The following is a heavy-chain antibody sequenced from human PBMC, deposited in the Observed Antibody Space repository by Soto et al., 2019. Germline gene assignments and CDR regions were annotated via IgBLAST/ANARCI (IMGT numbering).Heavy chain of an antibody. V-gene: IGHV4-39*01. J-gene: IGHJ5*02. D-gene: IGHD1-20*01. CDR3: TRRYNWNDYYFDP. CDR2: SYYSGTS. CDR1: GGSIRVQSYY. Sequence: LSLTCTVSGGSIRVQSYYWTWIRQTPGKGLEWVGSSYYSGTSYFNPALKGRVTISVDTSTNQFSLRLTSVTAADTAVYYCTRRYNWNDYYFDPWGQGTPVTVSS.